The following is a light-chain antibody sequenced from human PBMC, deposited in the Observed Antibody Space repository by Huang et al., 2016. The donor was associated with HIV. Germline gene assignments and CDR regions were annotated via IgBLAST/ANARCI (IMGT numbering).Light chain of an antibody. V-gene: IGKV3-20*01. CDR1: QSIRSNY. CDR3: QQYGSSELT. Sequence: EIVLTQSPGTLSLSPGERATLSYRASQSIRSNYLAWYQQKPGQAPRLLIYGASSRAAGLPDRLSGSGSGTEFILSISRLEPEDFAVYYCQQYGSSELTFGGGTKVEIK. J-gene: IGKJ4*01. CDR2: GAS.